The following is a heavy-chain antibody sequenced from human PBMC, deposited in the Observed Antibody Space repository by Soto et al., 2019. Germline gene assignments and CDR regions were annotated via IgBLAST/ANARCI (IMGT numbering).Heavy chain of an antibody. CDR1: GITFSGSA. CDR3: ATEGGDTHVYSWRY. J-gene: IGHJ4*02. CDR2: IRSKGNNYAT. V-gene: IGHV3-73*02. D-gene: IGHD4-17*01. Sequence: EVQLVESGGGLVQPGGSLKLSCAGSGITFSGSAIHWVRQASGKGLEWVGRIRSKGNNYATAYAASMKGRFTVHRDESKNTAYLEMHSLTDEDTALYFCATEGGDTHVYSWRYWGQGTLVTVSS.